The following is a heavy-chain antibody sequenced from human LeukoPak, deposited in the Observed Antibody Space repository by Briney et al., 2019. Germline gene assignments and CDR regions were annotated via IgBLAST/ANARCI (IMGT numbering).Heavy chain of an antibody. CDR1: GFTFSSYW. V-gene: IGHV3-7*01. Sequence: GGSLRLSCATSGFTFSSYWMSWVRQAPGKGLEWVANIKQDGSEKYYVDSVKGRFTISRDNAKNSLYLQMNSLRAEDTAVYYCARLLTTVSYWYFDLWGRGTLVTVSS. CDR3: ARLLTTVSYWYFDL. D-gene: IGHD4-11*01. J-gene: IGHJ2*01. CDR2: IKQDGSEK.